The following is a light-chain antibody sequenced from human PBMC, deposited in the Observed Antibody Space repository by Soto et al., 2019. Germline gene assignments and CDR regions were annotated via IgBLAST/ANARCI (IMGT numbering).Light chain of an antibody. CDR2: DAS. CDR1: QSISSW. V-gene: IGKV1-5*01. Sequence: DIKMKQSPSTLSASVGDRVTITCRASQSISSWLAWYQQKPGKAPKLLIYDASSLESGVPSRFSGSGSGTEFTLTISSLQPDDFATYYCQQYNSYPYTFGQGTRLEI. J-gene: IGKJ5*01. CDR3: QQYNSYPYT.